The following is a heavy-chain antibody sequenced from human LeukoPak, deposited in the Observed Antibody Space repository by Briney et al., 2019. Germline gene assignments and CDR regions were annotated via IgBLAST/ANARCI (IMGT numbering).Heavy chain of an antibody. V-gene: IGHV5-51*01. D-gene: IGHD1-20*01. CDR2: IYPGDSDS. J-gene: IGHJ4*02. CDR1: GYSFTSYW. Sequence: GESLKISYQGSGYSFTSYWIGWVRQMPGKGLEWMGIIYPGDSDSRYSSSFRGQVTISADKSVSTAYLQWSSLKASDTAIYYCARLTGTAGYYFDYWGQGTLVTVSS. CDR3: ARLTGTAGYYFDY.